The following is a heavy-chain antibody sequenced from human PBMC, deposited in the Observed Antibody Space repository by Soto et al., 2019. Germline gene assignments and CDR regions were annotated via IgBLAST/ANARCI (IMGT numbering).Heavy chain of an antibody. V-gene: IGHV3-15*01. Sequence: EVQLVESGGGLVKPGGSLRLSCAASGFTFSNAWMSWVRQAPGKGLEWVGRIKSKTDGGTTVYAAPVKGRFTISRDDSKNTLYLQMNSLKTEDTAVYYCTTNILGYCSGGSCYTDAFDIWGQGTMVTVSS. D-gene: IGHD2-15*01. J-gene: IGHJ3*02. CDR1: GFTFSNAW. CDR3: TTNILGYCSGGSCYTDAFDI. CDR2: IKSKTDGGTT.